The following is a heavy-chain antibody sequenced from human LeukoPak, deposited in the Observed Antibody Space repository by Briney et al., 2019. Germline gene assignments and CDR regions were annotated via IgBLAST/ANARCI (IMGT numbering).Heavy chain of an antibody. D-gene: IGHD4-23*01. CDR2: IYSGGST. CDR3: AKDKGWELRYCDY. Sequence: GGSLRLSCAAFGFTASTNYISWVRQAPGKGLEWVSVIYSGGSTYYADSVKGRFTISRDNSKNTLFLQMNSLRAEDTAVYYCAKDKGWELRYCDYWGQGTLVTASS. J-gene: IGHJ4*02. V-gene: IGHV3-53*05. CDR1: GFTASTNY.